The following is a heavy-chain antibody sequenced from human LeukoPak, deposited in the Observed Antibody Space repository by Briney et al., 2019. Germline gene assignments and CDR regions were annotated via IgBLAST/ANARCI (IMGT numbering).Heavy chain of an antibody. V-gene: IGHV4-39*01. CDR1: GGSIGSGYYY. D-gene: IGHD6-6*01. CDR3: ARHRIAARGSFDY. J-gene: IGHJ4*02. CDR2: IYYSGST. Sequence: SETLSLTCTVSGGSIGSGYYYWGWIRQPPGRGLEWIGSIYYSGSTYYNPSLKSRVTISEDTSRNQFSLKLNSVTAADTAVYYCARHRIAARGSFDYWGQGTLVTVSS.